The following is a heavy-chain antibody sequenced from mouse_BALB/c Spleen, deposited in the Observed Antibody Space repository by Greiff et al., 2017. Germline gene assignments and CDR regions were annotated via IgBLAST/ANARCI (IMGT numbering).Heavy chain of an antibody. V-gene: IGHV1-7*01. Sequence: VQLQQSGAELAKPGASVKMSCKASGYTFTSYWMHWVKQRPGQGLEWIGYINPSTGYTEYNQKFKDKATLTADKSSSTAYMQLSSLTSEDSAVYYYARPRFAYWGQGTLVTVSA. CDR1: GYTFTSYW. J-gene: IGHJ3*01. CDR3: ARPRFAY. CDR2: INPSTGYT.